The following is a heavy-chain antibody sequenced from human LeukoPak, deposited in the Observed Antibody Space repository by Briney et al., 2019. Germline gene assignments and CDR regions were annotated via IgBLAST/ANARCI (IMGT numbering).Heavy chain of an antibody. CDR3: AGLVGRYSSGLYYYYFDY. CDR2: MYLSGTT. D-gene: IGHD3-22*01. J-gene: IGHJ4*02. CDR1: GGSISSYY. V-gene: IGHV4-59*12. Sequence: PSETLSLTCTVSGGSISSYYWSWIRQPPGKGLEWIGEMYLSGTTHSNPSVKSRVTISIDKSKNQFFLNLSSVTAADTAVYYCAGLVGRYSSGLYYYYFDYWGQGTLVTVSS.